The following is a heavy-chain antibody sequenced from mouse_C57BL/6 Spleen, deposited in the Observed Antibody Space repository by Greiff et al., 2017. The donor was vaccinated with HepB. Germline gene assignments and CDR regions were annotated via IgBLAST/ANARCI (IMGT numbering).Heavy chain of an antibody. CDR3: ASPYYYGSMGAMDY. J-gene: IGHJ4*01. CDR1: GFTFSDYY. D-gene: IGHD1-1*01. CDR2: ISNGGGST. V-gene: IGHV5-12*01. Sequence: EVQRVESGGGLVQPGGSLKLSCAASGFTFSDYYMYWVRQTPEKRLEWVAYISNGGGSTYYPDTVKGRFTISRDNAKNTLYLQMSRLKSEDTAMYYCASPYYYGSMGAMDYWGQGTSVTVSS.